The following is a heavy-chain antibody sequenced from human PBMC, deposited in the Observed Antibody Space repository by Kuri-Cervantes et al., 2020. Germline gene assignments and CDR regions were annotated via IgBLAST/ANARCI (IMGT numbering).Heavy chain of an antibody. J-gene: IGHJ4*02. V-gene: IGHV3-30*19. Sequence: LSLTCAASGFTLSSYGMHWVRQAPGKGLEWVAFMLPDENVKYYADSVKGRFTISRDNSQGTLYLQMDSLRTEDTAVYYCAREMMGSWYPFDYWGQGTLVTVSS. D-gene: IGHD6-13*01. CDR1: GFTLSSYG. CDR2: MLPDENVK. CDR3: AREMMGSWYPFDY.